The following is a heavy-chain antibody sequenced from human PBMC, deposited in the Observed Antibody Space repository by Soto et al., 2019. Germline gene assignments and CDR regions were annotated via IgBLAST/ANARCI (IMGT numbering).Heavy chain of an antibody. J-gene: IGHJ5*02. D-gene: IGHD2-2*01. V-gene: IGHV1-2*04. CDR3: ARVPATGNWFDP. CDR2: INPNSGGT. CDR1: GYTFAGYY. Sequence: GASVKVSCTASGYTFAGYYRHWVRQAPGQGLEWMGWINPNSGGTNYAQKFQGWVTMTRDTSISTAYMELSSLRSEDTAVYYCARVPATGNWFDPWGQGTLVTVSS.